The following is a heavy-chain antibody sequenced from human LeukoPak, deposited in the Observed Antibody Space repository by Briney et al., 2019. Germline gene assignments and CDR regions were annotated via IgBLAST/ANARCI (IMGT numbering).Heavy chain of an antibody. CDR1: GYTFTSYY. Sequence: SVKVSCKASGYTFTSYYMHWVRQAPGQGLEWMGIINPSGGSTSYAQKFQGRVTMTRDTSTSTVYMELSSLRSEDTAVYYCARASVVVVPAAMYYFDYWGQGTLVTVPS. CDR3: ARASVVVVPAAMYYFDY. J-gene: IGHJ4*02. CDR2: INPSGGST. V-gene: IGHV1-46*01. D-gene: IGHD2-2*01.